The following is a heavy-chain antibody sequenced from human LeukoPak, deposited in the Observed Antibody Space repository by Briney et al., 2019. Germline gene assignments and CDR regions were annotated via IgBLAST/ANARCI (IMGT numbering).Heavy chain of an antibody. Sequence: GGSLRPSCAASGFTFSSYSMNWVRQAPGKGLEWVSSISSSSSYIYYADSVKGRFTISRDNAKNSLYLQMNSLRAEDTAVYYCARDSSYYDSSGYGNDYWGQGTLVTVSS. J-gene: IGHJ4*02. V-gene: IGHV3-21*01. CDR3: ARDSSYYDSSGYGNDY. CDR1: GFTFSSYS. D-gene: IGHD3-22*01. CDR2: ISSSSSYI.